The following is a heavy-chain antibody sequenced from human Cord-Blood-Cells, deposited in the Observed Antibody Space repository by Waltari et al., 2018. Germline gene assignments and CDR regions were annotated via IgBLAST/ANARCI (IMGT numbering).Heavy chain of an antibody. Sequence: QLQLQESGPGLVKPSETLSLTCTVSGGSISSSSYYWGWIRQPPGKGRGWIGCIDYRWSTYYNPSLKSRVTISVDPSKNQFSLKLSSVTAADTAVYYCARHRLTGDRAFDIWGQGTMVTDSS. CDR1: GGSISSSSYY. V-gene: IGHV4-39*01. CDR2: IDYRWST. CDR3: ARHRLTGDRAFDI. D-gene: IGHD7-27*01. J-gene: IGHJ3*02.